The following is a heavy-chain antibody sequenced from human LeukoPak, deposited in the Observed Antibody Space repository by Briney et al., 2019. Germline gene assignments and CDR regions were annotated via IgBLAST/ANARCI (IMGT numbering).Heavy chain of an antibody. V-gene: IGHV1-2*02. CDR1: GYTFTGYY. CDR3: ARSQRYCSGGSCYYMDV. CDR2: INPNSGGT. J-gene: IGHJ6*03. Sequence: GASVKVSCKASGYTFTGYYMHWVRQAPGQGLEWMGWINPNSGGTNYAQKFQGRVTMTRDTSISTAYMELSRLRSDDTAVYYCARSQRYCSGGSCYYMDVWGKGTTVTISS. D-gene: IGHD2-15*01.